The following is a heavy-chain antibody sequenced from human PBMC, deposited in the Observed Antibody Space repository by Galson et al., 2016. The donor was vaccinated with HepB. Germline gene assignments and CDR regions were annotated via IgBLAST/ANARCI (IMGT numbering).Heavy chain of an antibody. Sequence: SLRLSCAASGFTFSNYAMSWVRQAPGKGLEWVSSINIGGDSTYYADSVKGRFTISRDNSKNTLYVQMNNLGAEDTAVYYCAKEDNIAGATTINNWGQGTLVTVSS. V-gene: IGHV3-23*01. CDR1: GFTFSNYA. CDR2: INIGGDST. D-gene: IGHD1-26*01. CDR3: AKEDNIAGATTINN. J-gene: IGHJ4*02.